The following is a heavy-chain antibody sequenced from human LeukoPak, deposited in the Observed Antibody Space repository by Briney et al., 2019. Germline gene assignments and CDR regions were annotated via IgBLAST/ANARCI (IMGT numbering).Heavy chain of an antibody. CDR2: ISSSSSYI. J-gene: IGHJ4*02. V-gene: IGHV3-21*01. CDR3: ASEYYHDSSGYYYVSSYFDY. D-gene: IGHD3-22*01. CDR1: GFTFSSYS. Sequence: GGSLRLSCAASGFTFSSYSMNWVRQAPGKGLEWVSSISSSSSYIYYADSVKGRFTVSRDNAKNSLYLQMNSLRAEDTAVYYCASEYYHDSSGYYYVSSYFDYWGQGTLVTVSS.